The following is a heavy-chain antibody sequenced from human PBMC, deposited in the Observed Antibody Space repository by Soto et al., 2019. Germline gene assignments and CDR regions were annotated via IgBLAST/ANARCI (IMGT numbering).Heavy chain of an antibody. Sequence: SVKVSCKASGGTFNSYGISWVRQAPGQGLDWMGVIIPLYGTVNYAQKFQGRVSITADKSTSTAYMDLNSLRSDDTAVYYCARVRVIRGGIPSHSGLWGQGTQVTVSS. J-gene: IGHJ4*02. CDR3: ARVRVIRGGIPSHSGL. D-gene: IGHD3-10*01. CDR2: IIPLYGTV. CDR1: GGTFNSYG. V-gene: IGHV1-69*06.